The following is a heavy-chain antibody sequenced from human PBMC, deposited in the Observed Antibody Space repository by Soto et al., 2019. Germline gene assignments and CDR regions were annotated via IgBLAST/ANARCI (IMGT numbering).Heavy chain of an antibody. V-gene: IGHV3-74*01. J-gene: IGHJ4*02. CDR1: GFTFSSDW. Sequence: EVQLVESGGGLVQPGGSLRLSCAASGFTFSSDWMHWVRQAPGKGLVWVSRINTDGSDTSHADSVKGRFTISRDNAKNTLYLQMNSLRAEDTAAYYCPRDRQGPQHSFDYWGQGNMVTVSS. CDR2: INTDGSDT. CDR3: PRDRQGPQHSFDY. D-gene: IGHD6-6*01.